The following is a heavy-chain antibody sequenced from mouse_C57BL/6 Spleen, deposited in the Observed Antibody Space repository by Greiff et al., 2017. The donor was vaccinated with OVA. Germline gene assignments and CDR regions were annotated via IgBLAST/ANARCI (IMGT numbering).Heavy chain of an antibody. D-gene: IGHD1-1*01. CDR1: GFTFSDYG. CDR2: ISSGSSTI. V-gene: IGHV5-17*01. J-gene: IGHJ4*01. Sequence: EVKLMESGGGLVKPGGSLKLSCAASGFTFSDYGMHWVRQAPEKGLAWVAYISSGSSTIYYADTVKGRITISRDNAKNTLFLQMNSLRSDDTATYYCARRSYCSSGGDYWGQGASVTVSS. CDR3: ARRSYCSSGGDY.